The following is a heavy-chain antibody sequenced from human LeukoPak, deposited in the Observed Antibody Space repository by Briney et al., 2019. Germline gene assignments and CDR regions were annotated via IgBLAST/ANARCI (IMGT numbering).Heavy chain of an antibody. Sequence: SETLSLTCAVYGGSFSGYYWSWIRQPPGKGLEWIGEINHSGSTNYNPSLKGRVTISVDTSKNQFSLKLSSVTAADTAVYYCARDRSYRLYYFDYWGQGTLVTVSS. V-gene: IGHV4-34*01. D-gene: IGHD3-10*01. J-gene: IGHJ4*02. CDR2: INHSGST. CDR3: ARDRSYRLYYFDY. CDR1: GGSFSGYY.